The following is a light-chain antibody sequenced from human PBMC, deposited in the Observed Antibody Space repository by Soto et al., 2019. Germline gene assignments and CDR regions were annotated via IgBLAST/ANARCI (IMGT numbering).Light chain of an antibody. CDR1: QSINNR. CDR3: QQYNTYPWT. V-gene: IGKV1-5*03. Sequence: DIQMTQSPSTLSASVGDRVTITCRASQSINNRLVWYQQKPGIAPILLIYKASSLQSGVPSRFSGSGSGTEFNFTISSLQPADFATYYCQQYNTYPWTFGHGTKVEL. CDR2: KAS. J-gene: IGKJ1*01.